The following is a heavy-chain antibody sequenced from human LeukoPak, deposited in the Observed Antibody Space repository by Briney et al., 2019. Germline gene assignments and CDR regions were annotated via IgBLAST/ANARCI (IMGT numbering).Heavy chain of an antibody. CDR2: ISISGSTI. CDR1: GFTLSNYE. D-gene: IGHD2-2*01. CDR3: AREGVVVSAAVDY. V-gene: IGHV3-48*03. Sequence: GGSLRLSCAPSGFTLSNYEMNWVPRSPGKGLEWFSYISISGSTIYYADSVKGRFTISRDNAKNSLYLQMNSLRAEDTAVYYCAREGVVVSAAVDYWGQGTLVTVSS. J-gene: IGHJ4*02.